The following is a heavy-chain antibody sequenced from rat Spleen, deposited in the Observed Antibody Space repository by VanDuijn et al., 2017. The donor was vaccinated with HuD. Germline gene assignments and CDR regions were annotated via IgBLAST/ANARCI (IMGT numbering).Heavy chain of an antibody. CDR3: ARDPYSKPFDY. D-gene: IGHD1-2*01. Sequence: QVQLKESGPGLVQPSQTLSLTCTVSGFSLTSYTVSWVRQSPGKGLEWLGVIWTGGGTAYNSLLKSRLSISRDTSKNQLFLKMSSLQTEDTATYYCARDPYSKPFDYWGQGVMVTVSS. CDR1: GFSLTSYT. CDR2: IWTGGGT. V-gene: IGHV2-15*01. J-gene: IGHJ2*01.